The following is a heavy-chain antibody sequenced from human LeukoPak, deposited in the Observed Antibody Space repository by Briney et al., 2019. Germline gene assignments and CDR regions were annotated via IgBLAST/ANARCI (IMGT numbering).Heavy chain of an antibody. CDR2: IYSGGST. Sequence: PGGSLRLSCAASGFTVSFNYMRWVRQAPGKGLEWISVIYSGGSTYYADSVKGRFTISRDDSKNTLYLQMNSLRAEDTAIYYCARAQWRTYSYYYMDVWGKGTTVTVSS. CDR1: GFTVSFNY. V-gene: IGHV3-53*01. D-gene: IGHD6-19*01. CDR3: ARAQWRTYSYYYMDV. J-gene: IGHJ6*03.